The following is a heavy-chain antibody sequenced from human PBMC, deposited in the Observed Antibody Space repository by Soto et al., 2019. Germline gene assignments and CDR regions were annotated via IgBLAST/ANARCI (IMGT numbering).Heavy chain of an antibody. CDR2: IWYDGSNK. V-gene: IGHV3-33*01. J-gene: IGHJ3*02. Sequence: QVQLVESGGGVVQPGRSLRLSCVASGFIFSNYGMHWVRQAPGKGLEWVAVIWYDGSNKYYADSVKGQFIISRDNSKNTLYLEMNSLRVEDTAVYYCARETATGSDAFDIWGQGTMVTVSS. CDR3: ARETATGSDAFDI. CDR1: GFIFSNYG. D-gene: IGHD6-13*01.